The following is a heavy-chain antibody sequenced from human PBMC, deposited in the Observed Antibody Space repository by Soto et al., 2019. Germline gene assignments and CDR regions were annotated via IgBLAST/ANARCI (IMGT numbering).Heavy chain of an antibody. CDR2: IYTGNSDT. CDR3: FILYCAARRGFDY. CDR1: GYNFTKNW. Sequence: GESPKIYCRGTGYNFTKNWLGWVRQRPGKGLEWMGIIYTGNSDTRYSPTFQGQVTISVDKSKNTAYLHCGSLKAPDTSIYYCFILYCAARRGFDYWGPGTLVTVSS. J-gene: IGHJ4*02. V-gene: IGHV5-51*01. D-gene: IGHD2-21*01.